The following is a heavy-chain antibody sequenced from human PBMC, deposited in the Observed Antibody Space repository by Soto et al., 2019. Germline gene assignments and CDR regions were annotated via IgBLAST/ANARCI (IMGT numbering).Heavy chain of an antibody. CDR1: GFTFSTYA. V-gene: IGHV3-23*01. J-gene: IGHJ4*02. CDR2: ISGSGGST. D-gene: IGHD2-2*01. Sequence: GGSLRLSCAASGFTFSTYAMTWVRQAPGKGLEWVSAISGSGGSTYYADSVKGRFTISSDNSKNTLYLQMNSLRAEDTAVYYCSKHVGCISTNCYKSSIDYWGQGTLVTVSS. CDR3: SKHVGCISTNCYKSSIDY.